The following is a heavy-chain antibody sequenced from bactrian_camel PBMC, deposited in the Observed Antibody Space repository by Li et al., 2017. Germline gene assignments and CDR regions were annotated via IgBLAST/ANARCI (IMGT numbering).Heavy chain of an antibody. V-gene: IGHV3S10*01. CDR1: GFPFTTYS. Sequence: VQLVESGGGLVQPGGILTVSCAASGFPFTTYSMSWVRQAPGNVCVLVAVMSGDGSTEYTESVKGRFHISQDNAKNTVYLQMNSLKPDDTAVYYCAAARFLARPSTRRCVAGPGVCWGQGTQVTVS. J-gene: IGHJ4*01. D-gene: IGHD6*01. CDR2: MSGDGST. CDR3: AAARFLARPSTRRCVAGPGVC.